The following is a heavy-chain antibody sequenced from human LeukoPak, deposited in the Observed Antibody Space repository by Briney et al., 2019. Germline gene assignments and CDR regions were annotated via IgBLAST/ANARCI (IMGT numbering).Heavy chain of an antibody. CDR1: GFTFSSYW. CDR3: AREEGSGWYGYFDL. CDR2: IKQDGSEK. D-gene: IGHD6-19*01. V-gene: IGHV3-7*03. J-gene: IGHJ2*01. Sequence: GGSLRLSCAASGFTFSSYWMSWVRQAAGKGLEWVANIKQDGSEKYYVDSVKGRFTISRDNAKNSLYLQMNSLRAEDTAVYYCAREEGSGWYGYFDLWGRGTLVTVSS.